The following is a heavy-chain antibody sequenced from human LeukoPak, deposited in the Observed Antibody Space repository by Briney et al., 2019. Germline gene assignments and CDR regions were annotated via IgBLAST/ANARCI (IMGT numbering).Heavy chain of an antibody. J-gene: IGHJ6*03. D-gene: IGHD6-6*01. Sequence: SVKVSCKASGGTYSSYTFSWVRQAPGQGLEWMGVIIPIFGTSNYAQRFLGRVTITADDSTSTAYMELSSLRSEDTAVYYCARAKAVGRQLEAPGGYYYYMDVWGKGTTVTVSS. CDR1: GGTYSSYT. CDR3: ARAKAVGRQLEAPGGYYYYMDV. V-gene: IGHV1-69*13. CDR2: IIPIFGTS.